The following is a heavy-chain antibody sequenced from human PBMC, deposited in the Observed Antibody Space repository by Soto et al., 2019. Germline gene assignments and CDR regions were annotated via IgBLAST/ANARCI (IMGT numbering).Heavy chain of an antibody. CDR1: GGSISSSNW. J-gene: IGHJ6*02. Sequence: PSETLSLTCAVSGGSISSSNWWSWVRQPPGKGLEWIGEIYHSGSTKYNPSLKSRVTIPVDKSKNQFSLKLSSVTAADTAVYYCARDRVPDDFWSGYYHYYYYYGMDVWVQGTTVT. V-gene: IGHV4-4*02. D-gene: IGHD3-3*01. CDR3: ARDRVPDDFWSGYYHYYYYYGMDV. CDR2: IYHSGST.